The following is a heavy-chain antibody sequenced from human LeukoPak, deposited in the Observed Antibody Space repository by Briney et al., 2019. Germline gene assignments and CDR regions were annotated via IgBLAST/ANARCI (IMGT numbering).Heavy chain of an antibody. J-gene: IGHJ4*02. Sequence: SQTLSLTCVISNGTVSSGEFYWTWNPQPPGQGREWIGYICVDGRTDYNPSLKSRAIISAGTKRHLFFQTLSCVTPAAAAVYFCALFYYVGWGFDYSWGAGVLVTVSS. D-gene: IGHD3-10*02. CDR1: NGTVSSGEFY. CDR3: ALFYYVGWGFDYS. V-gene: IGHV4-30-4*08. CDR2: ICVDGRT.